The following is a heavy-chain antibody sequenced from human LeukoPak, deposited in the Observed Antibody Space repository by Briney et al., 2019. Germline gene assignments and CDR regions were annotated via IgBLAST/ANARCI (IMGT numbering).Heavy chain of an antibody. V-gene: IGHV3-11*01. J-gene: IGHJ4*02. CDR3: ASRFGYSYGYPFDY. CDR1: GFTFSDYY. D-gene: IGHD5-18*01. Sequence: PGGSLRLSCAASGFTFSDYYMSWIRQAPGKGLEWVSYISSSGSTIYYADSVKGRFTISRDNAKNSLYLQTNSLRAEDTAVYYCASRFGYSYGYPFDYWGQGTLVTVSS. CDR2: ISSSGSTI.